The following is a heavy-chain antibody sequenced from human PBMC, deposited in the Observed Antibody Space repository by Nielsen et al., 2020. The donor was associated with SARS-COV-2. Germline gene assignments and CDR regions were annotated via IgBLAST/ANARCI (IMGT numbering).Heavy chain of an antibody. CDR2: INHSGST. CDR3: ARGPRWYSSSHRYYYYGMDV. Sequence: WLRQPPGKGLEWIGEINHSGSTNYNPSLKSRVTISVDKSKNQFSLKLSSVTAADTAVYCCARGPRWYSSSHRYYYYGMDVWGQGTTVTVSS. D-gene: IGHD6-13*01. V-gene: IGHV4-4*01. J-gene: IGHJ6*02.